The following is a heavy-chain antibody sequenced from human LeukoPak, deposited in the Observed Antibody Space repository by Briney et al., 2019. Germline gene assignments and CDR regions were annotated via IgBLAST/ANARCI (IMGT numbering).Heavy chain of an antibody. J-gene: IGHJ4*02. V-gene: IGHV1-24*01. CDR1: RYTLTELS. CDR2: FDPEDGET. CDR3: AAASSFYYDSSGYLY. D-gene: IGHD3-22*01. Sequence: GASVKVSCKVSRYTLTELSMHWVRQAPGKGLEWMGGFDPEDGETIYAQKFQGRVTMTEDTSTDTAYMELSSLRSEDTAVYYCAAASSFYYDSSGYLYWGQGTLVTVSS.